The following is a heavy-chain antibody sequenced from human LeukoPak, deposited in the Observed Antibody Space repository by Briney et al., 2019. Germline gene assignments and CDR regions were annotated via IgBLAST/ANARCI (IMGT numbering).Heavy chain of an antibody. J-gene: IGHJ4*02. CDR2: ISYDGNNK. Sequence: GGSLRLSCAASGFTFSTYALHWVRQAPGKGLEWVAVISYDGNNKYYADSVKGRFTISRDNSKNTLYLQMNNLRAEDTAVYYCASGSGWTFEYWGQGTQVTVSS. D-gene: IGHD6-19*01. V-gene: IGHV3-30-3*01. CDR3: ASGSGWTFEY. CDR1: GFTFSTYA.